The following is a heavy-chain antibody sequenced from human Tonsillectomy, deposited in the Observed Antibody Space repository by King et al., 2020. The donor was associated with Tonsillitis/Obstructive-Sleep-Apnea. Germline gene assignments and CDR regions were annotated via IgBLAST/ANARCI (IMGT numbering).Heavy chain of an antibody. J-gene: IGHJ6*02. Sequence: VQLVESGAEVKKPGASVKVSCKASGYTFTSYGISWVRQAPGQGLEWMGWISAYNGNTNYAQKLQGRVTMTTDTSTSTAYMELRSLRADDRAVYYCARDPKAYCGGDCYRDYYYYGMDVGGQGTTVTVSS. CDR2: ISAYNGNT. V-gene: IGHV1-18*01. D-gene: IGHD2-21*02. CDR1: GYTFTSYG. CDR3: ARDPKAYCGGDCYRDYYYYGMDV.